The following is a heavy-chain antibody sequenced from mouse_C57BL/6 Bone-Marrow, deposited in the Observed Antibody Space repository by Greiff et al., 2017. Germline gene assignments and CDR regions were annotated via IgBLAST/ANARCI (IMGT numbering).Heavy chain of an antibody. Sequence: EVKLQQSGPVLVKPGASVKMSCKASGYTFTDYYMNWVKQSHGKSLEWIGVINPYNGGTSYNQKFKGKATLTVDKSSSTAYIELNSLTSEDSAVYYCARDYGSSYYFDYGGQGTTLSVSS. J-gene: IGHJ2*01. V-gene: IGHV1-19*01. CDR3: ARDYGSSYYFDY. CDR2: INPYNGGT. CDR1: GYTFTDYY. D-gene: IGHD1-1*01.